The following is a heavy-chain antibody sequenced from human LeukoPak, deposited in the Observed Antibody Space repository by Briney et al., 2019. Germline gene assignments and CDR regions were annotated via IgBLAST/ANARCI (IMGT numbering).Heavy chain of an antibody. CDR2: ISSSSSTI. D-gene: IGHD3-9*01. J-gene: IGHJ5*02. CDR3: ARDILTGYSGFDP. V-gene: IGHV3-48*01. Sequence: PGGSLRLSCAASGLTFSNYSMNWVRQAPGKGLEWVSYISSSSSTIYYADSVKGRFTISRDNAKNSLYLQMNSLRAEDTAVYYCARDILTGYSGFDPWGQGTQVTVSS. CDR1: GLTFSNYS.